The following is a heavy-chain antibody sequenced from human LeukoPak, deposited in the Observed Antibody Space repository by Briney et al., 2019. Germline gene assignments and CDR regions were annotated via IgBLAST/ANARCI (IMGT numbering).Heavy chain of an antibody. J-gene: IGHJ4*02. CDR2: ISGSGTST. CDR3: AKGSDLWFGET. CDR1: GFTFSSYA. D-gene: IGHD3-10*01. Sequence: GGSLRLSCAASGFTFSSYAVSWVRQAPGKGLEWVSAISGSGTSTYYADSVKGRFTFSRDNSKNTVYLQMNSLRADDTAVYYCAKGSDLWFGETWGQGTLVTVSS. V-gene: IGHV3-23*01.